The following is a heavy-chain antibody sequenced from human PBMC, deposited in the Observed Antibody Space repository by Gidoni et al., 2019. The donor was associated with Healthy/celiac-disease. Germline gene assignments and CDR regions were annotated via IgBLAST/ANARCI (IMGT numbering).Heavy chain of an antibody. D-gene: IGHD3-9*01. J-gene: IGHJ4*02. Sequence: EVQLVESGGGLVQPGGSLSLSCAASGFTFSSYCMSWVRQAPGKGLEWVANIRQDGSEKYYVDSVKGRFTISRDNAKNSLYLQMNSLRAEDTAVYYCARGGLRYFADYWGQGTLVTVSS. V-gene: IGHV3-7*01. CDR2: IRQDGSEK. CDR3: ARGGLRYFADY. CDR1: GFTFSSYC.